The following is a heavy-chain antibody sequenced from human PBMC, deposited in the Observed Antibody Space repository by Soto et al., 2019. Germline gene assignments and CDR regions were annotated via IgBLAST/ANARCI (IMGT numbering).Heavy chain of an antibody. CDR3: ARIKEGGYYCGLDP. CDR2: IHHRGAT. D-gene: IGHD3-22*01. Sequence: SETLSLTCVVSGYSISGGYYWGWIRQSPGKGLEWIGSIHHRGATYYNPSLESRVTISVDTSKNQFSLNLNSVTGADTAVYYCARIKEGGYYCGLDPWGPGSMVTVST. CDR1: GYSISGGYY. V-gene: IGHV4-38-2*01. J-gene: IGHJ5*02.